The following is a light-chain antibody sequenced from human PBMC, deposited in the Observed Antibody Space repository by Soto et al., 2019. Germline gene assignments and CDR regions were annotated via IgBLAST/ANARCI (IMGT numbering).Light chain of an antibody. CDR1: QSVDID. J-gene: IGKJ1*01. V-gene: IGKV3-15*01. CDR3: QQYRKWPRA. Sequence: EVVLTQSPATLSVSPGERVTLSCRASQSVDIDLAWYQQIPGQAPRLLIYGASTRAPDMPGRFSGRGSGTGFTLTISSLQSEDYAAYYCQQYRKWPRAFGQGTKVDIK. CDR2: GAS.